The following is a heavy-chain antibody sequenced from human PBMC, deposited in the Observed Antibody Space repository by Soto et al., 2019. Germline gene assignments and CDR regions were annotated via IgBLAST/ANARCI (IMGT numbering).Heavy chain of an antibody. V-gene: IGHV3-30-3*01. CDR1: GFTFSSYA. CDR3: AREPERDYDFWSGYWPTYYYYGMDV. CDR2: ISYDGSNK. Sequence: QVQLVESGGGVVQPGRSLRLSCAASGFTFSSYAMHWVRQAPGKGLEWVAVISYDGSNKYYADSVKGRFTISRDNSKNTLYLQMNSLRAEDTAVYCCAREPERDYDFWSGYWPTYYYYGMDVWGQGTTVTVSS. D-gene: IGHD3-3*01. J-gene: IGHJ6*02.